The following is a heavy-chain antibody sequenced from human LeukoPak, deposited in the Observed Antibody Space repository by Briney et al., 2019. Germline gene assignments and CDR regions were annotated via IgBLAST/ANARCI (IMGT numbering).Heavy chain of an antibody. J-gene: IGHJ6*02. CDR1: GFTFGDYA. CDR3: AKARGSVLLYYYGMDV. CDR2: ISWNSVSI. D-gene: IGHD3-10*01. Sequence: PGRSLRLSCAASGFTFGDYAMHWVRQAPGKGLEWVSGISWNSVSIGYADSVKGRFTISRDNAKNSLYLQMNSLRTEDTALYYYAKARGSVLLYYYGMDVWGQGTTVTVSS. V-gene: IGHV3-9*01.